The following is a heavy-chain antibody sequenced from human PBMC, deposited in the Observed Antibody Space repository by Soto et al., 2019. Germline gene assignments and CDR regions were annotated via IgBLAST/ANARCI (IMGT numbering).Heavy chain of an antibody. Sequence: ASVSVSCKASGYTFTSYGISWVRQAPGQGLEWMGWISAYNGNTNYAQKLQGRVTMTTDTSTSTAYMELRSLRSDDTAVYYCARERGYRYGYIYYGTDVWGQQSTLTPSS. CDR3: ARERGYRYGYIYYGTDV. J-gene: IGHJ6*02. CDR1: GYTFTSYG. V-gene: IGHV1-18*04. D-gene: IGHD5-18*01. CDR2: ISAYNGNT.